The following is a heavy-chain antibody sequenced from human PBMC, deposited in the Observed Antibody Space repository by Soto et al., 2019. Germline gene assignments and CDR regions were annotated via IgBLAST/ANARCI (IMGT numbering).Heavy chain of an antibody. CDR1: GFTVSSNY. CDR3: ARDNCYCSDTSCQDFDY. CDR2: IYSGGST. J-gene: IGHJ4*02. V-gene: IGHV3-53*04. Sequence: GGSLRLSCAASGFTVSSNYMSWVRQAPGKGLEWVSVIYSGGSTYYADSVKGRFTISRHNSKNTLYLQMNSLRAEDTAVYYCARDNCYCSDTSCQDFDYWGQGTLVTVSS. D-gene: IGHD2-15*01.